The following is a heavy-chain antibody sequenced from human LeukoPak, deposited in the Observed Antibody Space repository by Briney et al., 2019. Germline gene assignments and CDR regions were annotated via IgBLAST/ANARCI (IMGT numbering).Heavy chain of an antibody. J-gene: IGHJ4*02. CDR3: ASSLTYYYGLGSYSDY. V-gene: IGHV3-21*01. CDR2: ISSSYI. D-gene: IGHD3-10*01. CDR1: GFTFSSYS. Sequence: GGSLRLSCAASGFTFSSYSMNWVRQAPGKGLEWVSSISSSYIYYADSVKGRFTISRDNAKNSLYLQMNSLRAEDTAVYYCASSLTYYYGLGSYSDYWGQGTLVTVSS.